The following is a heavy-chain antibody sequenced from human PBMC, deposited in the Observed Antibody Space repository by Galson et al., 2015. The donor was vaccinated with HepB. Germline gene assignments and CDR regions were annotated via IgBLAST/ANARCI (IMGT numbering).Heavy chain of an antibody. CDR2: IDWEDDE. CDR1: GFSLTTNGMS. J-gene: IGHJ6*02. V-gene: IGHV2-70*01. CDR3: ARTVTQAPKTVTHNKYYYGMDV. Sequence: PALVKPTQTLTLTCTFSGFSLTTNGMSVSWIRQPPGKALEWLALIDWEDDEYYSTSLKTRLTIPKDTPKNQVVLRMTNLDPADTATYYCARTVTQAPKTVTHNKYYYGMDVWGQGTTVTVPS. D-gene: IGHD4-17*01.